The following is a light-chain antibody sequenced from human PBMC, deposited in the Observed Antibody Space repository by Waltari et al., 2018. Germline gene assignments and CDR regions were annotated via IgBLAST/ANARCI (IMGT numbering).Light chain of an antibody. J-gene: IGLJ1*01. Sequence: QSALTQPPSASGSPGQSVTISCTGTSSDVGAYNYVSWYQQYPDKAPKLMIYEVTKRPSGVPDRFSGSQSGNTASLTVSGLQAEDEADYYCISYAGNNKYVLGAGTKVTVL. CDR3: ISYAGNNKYV. V-gene: IGLV2-8*01. CDR2: EVT. CDR1: SSDVGAYNY.